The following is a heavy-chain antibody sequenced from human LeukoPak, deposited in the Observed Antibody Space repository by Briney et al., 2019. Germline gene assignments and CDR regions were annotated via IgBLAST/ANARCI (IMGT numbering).Heavy chain of an antibody. V-gene: IGHV4-4*07. CDR2: VYTSGST. J-gene: IGHJ3*02. Sequence: SETLSLTCSVSGGSISGYYWTWIRQPAGKGLEWIGRVYTSGSTHYNPSLKARLTMSVDTSKNQFSLKLSSVTAADTAVYYCARLITGTTTAFDIWGQGTVVTVSS. CDR1: GGSISGYY. D-gene: IGHD1-7*01. CDR3: ARLITGTTTAFDI.